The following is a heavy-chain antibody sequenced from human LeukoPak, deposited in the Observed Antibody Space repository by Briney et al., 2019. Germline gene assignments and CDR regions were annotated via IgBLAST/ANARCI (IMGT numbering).Heavy chain of an antibody. J-gene: IGHJ6*02. Sequence: GGSLRLSCAASGFTFSDSWMSWVRQAPGKGLEWVANVNPDGSEKDYVDSVKGRFTLSRDNAGNSLYLQMSSLRAEDAAVYYCATYTHWVAGDVWGQGTTVSVAS. V-gene: IGHV3-7*01. CDR3: ATYTHWVAGDV. D-gene: IGHD3-16*01. CDR1: GFTFSDSW. CDR2: VNPDGSEK.